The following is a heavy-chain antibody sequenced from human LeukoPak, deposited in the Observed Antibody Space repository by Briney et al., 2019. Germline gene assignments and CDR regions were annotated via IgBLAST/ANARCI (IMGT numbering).Heavy chain of an antibody. CDR2: IDISGST. CDR3: AGLSYYDSSGFDP. V-gene: IGHV4-61*02. Sequence: SETLSLTCTGSGGSISSSSYYWGWIRQPAGKGLEGIGRIDISGSTNDNPSLKSRVTMSVDTSKNQFSLKLSSVTAADTAFYYCAGLSYYDSSGFDPWGQGTLVTVSS. J-gene: IGHJ5*02. D-gene: IGHD3-22*01. CDR1: GGSISSSSYY.